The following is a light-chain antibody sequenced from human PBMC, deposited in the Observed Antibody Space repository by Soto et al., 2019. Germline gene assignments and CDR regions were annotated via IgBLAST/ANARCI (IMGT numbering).Light chain of an antibody. Sequence: NFMLTQPHSGSEAPGKTVTMSCTRSSGSIANNFVQWYQQRPGSSPTTVIYKDNQKPSGVPDRFSGSIDSSSNSASLSISGLKTEDEADYYCQFYDNNNHLVFGGGTKLTVL. CDR1: SGSIANNF. V-gene: IGLV6-57*01. CDR2: KDN. J-gene: IGLJ3*02. CDR3: QFYDNNNHLV.